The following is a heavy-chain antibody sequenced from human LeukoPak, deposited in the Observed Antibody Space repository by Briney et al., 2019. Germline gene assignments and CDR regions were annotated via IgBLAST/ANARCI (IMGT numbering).Heavy chain of an antibody. CDR2: IYHSGST. CDR1: GGSISSGYY. V-gene: IGHV4-38-2*02. Sequence: SETLSLTCTVSGGSISSGYYWGWIRQPPGKGLEWIGSIYHSGSTYYNPSLKSRVTISVDTSKNQFSLKLSSVTAADTAVYYCARDYSSGTLDYWGQGTLVTVSS. CDR3: ARDYSSGTLDY. D-gene: IGHD6-19*01. J-gene: IGHJ4*02.